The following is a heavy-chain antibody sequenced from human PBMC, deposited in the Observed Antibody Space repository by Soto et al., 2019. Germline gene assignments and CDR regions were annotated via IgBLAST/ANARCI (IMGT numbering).Heavy chain of an antibody. CDR2: IIPIFGTA. Sequence: SVKVSCKASGGTFSSYAISWVRQAPGQGLEWMGGIIPIFGTANYAQKFQGRVTITADESTSTAYMELSSLRSEDTAVYYCARDQGKAARRKYYGMDVWGKGTTVTVSS. V-gene: IGHV1-69*13. CDR3: ARDQGKAARRKYYGMDV. CDR1: GGTFSSYA. J-gene: IGHJ6*04. D-gene: IGHD6-6*01.